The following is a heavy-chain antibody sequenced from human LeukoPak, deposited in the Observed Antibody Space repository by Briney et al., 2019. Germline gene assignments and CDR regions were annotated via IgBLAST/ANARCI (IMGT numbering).Heavy chain of an antibody. V-gene: IGHV4-39*01. D-gene: IGHD3-10*01. Sequence: SETLSLTCAVSSASISSSNWWSWVRQPPGKGLEWIGSIGTMYYSGNTYYNASLKSRVTVSVDTSKNQFSLKLSSVTAADTAVYYCARRTAGKNWFDPWGQGTLVTVSS. CDR1: SASISSSNW. CDR3: ARRTAGKNWFDP. CDR2: IGTMYYSGNT. J-gene: IGHJ5*02.